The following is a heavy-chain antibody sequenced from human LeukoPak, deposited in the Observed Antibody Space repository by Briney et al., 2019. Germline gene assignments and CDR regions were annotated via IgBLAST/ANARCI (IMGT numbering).Heavy chain of an antibody. J-gene: IGHJ5*02. CDR2: ISSSSSYI. CDR3: ARDSLLGELLRRWFDP. D-gene: IGHD1-26*01. V-gene: IGHV3-21*01. Sequence: GGSLRLSCAASGFTFSSYSMNWVRQAPEKGLEWVSSISSSSSYIYYADSVKGRFTISRDNAKNSLYLQMNSLRAEDTAVYYCARDSLLGELLRRWFDPWGQGTLVTVSS. CDR1: GFTFSSYS.